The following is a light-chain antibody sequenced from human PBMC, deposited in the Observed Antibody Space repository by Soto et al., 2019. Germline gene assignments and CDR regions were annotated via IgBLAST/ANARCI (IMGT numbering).Light chain of an antibody. V-gene: IGKV3D-15*01. CDR1: QYINTR. CDR2: GAS. J-gene: IGKJ1*01. CDR3: QQYNSAPQT. Sequence: EIVLTQSPATLSSFPGDRVTVSCRASQYINTRLAWYQHRPGQAPRLLIYGASSRATGIPDRFSGSGSGTDFTLTISSLQPEDVATYYCQQYNSAPQTCGQGTKGDIK.